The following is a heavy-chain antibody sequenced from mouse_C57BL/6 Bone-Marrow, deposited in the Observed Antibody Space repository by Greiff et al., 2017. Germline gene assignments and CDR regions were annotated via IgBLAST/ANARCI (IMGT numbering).Heavy chain of an antibody. CDR2: IDPETGGT. CDR3: TRGGYWYFDF. CDR1: GYTFTDYE. V-gene: IGHV1-15*01. Sequence: QVQLQQSGAELVRPGASVTLSCKASGYTFTDYEMHWVKQTPVHGLEWIGAIDPETGGTAYNQKFKGKAILTADKSSSTAYMGLRSLTSEDSAVYYCTRGGYWYFDFGGTGTTVTVSS. J-gene: IGHJ1*03.